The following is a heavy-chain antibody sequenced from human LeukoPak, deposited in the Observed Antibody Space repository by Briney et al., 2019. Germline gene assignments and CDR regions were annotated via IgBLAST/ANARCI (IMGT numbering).Heavy chain of an antibody. V-gene: IGHV3-30*03. CDR2: LSFDGSTK. CDR3: ARGRRGYENWFDP. CDR1: GFTFSSYG. Sequence: PGGSLRLSCAASGFTFSSYGMHWVRQAPGKGPEWVAVLSFDGSTKYYADSVKGRFDISRDNSKNTLYLQMNSLRAEDTAIYYCARGRRGYENWFDPWGQGTLVTVSS. J-gene: IGHJ5*02. D-gene: IGHD5-12*01.